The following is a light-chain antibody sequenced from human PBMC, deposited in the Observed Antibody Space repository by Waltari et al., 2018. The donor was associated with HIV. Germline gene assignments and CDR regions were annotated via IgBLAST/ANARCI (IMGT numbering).Light chain of an antibody. V-gene: IGKV1-6*01. Sequence: AIQMTQSPSSLSASVGDRVTLTCRASQGIRNDLGWYQQKPGKSPKLLIYAASSLESGVPSRFSGSGSGTVFTLTISSLQPEDFATYYCLQDFNYPRTFGQGTKVEIK. CDR2: AAS. J-gene: IGKJ1*01. CDR3: LQDFNYPRT. CDR1: QGIRND.